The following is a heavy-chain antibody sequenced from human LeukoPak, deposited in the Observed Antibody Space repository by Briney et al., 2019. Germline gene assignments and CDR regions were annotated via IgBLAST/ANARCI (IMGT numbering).Heavy chain of an antibody. Sequence: GGSLRLSCAASGFTFSSYAMSWVRQAPGKGLEWVSAISGSGGSTYYADSVKGRFTISRDNSKNTLYLQMNSLRAEDTAVYYCAKAANSGSYYYYGMDVWGQGTTVTVSS. CDR1: GFTFSSYA. V-gene: IGHV3-23*01. D-gene: IGHD1-26*01. CDR2: ISGSGGST. J-gene: IGHJ6*02. CDR3: AKAANSGSYYYYGMDV.